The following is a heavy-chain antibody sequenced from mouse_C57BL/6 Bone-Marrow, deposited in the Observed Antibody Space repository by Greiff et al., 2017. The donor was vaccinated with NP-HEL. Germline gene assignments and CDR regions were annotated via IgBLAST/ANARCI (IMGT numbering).Heavy chain of an antibody. CDR3: ARMDRAGDD. D-gene: IGHD2-3*01. CDR2: IDPSDSYT. V-gene: IGHV1-50*01. J-gene: IGHJ2*01. CDR1: GYTFTSYW. Sequence: QVQLQQSGAELVKPGASVKLSCKASGYTFTSYWMQWVKQRPGQGLEWIGEIDPSDSYTNYNQKFKGKATLTVDPSSSTAYMQLSSLTSEGAAVYYCARMDRAGDDWGKGTTLTVSS.